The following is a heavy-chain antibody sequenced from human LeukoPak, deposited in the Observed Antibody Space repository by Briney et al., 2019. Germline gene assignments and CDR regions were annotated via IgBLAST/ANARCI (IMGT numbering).Heavy chain of an antibody. J-gene: IGHJ4*02. D-gene: IGHD6-13*01. V-gene: IGHV1-2*02. Sequence: ASVKVSCKASGYTFTGYYMHWVRQAPGQGLEWMGWINPNSGGTSYAQKFQGRVTMTRDTSIRIAYMELSRLRSDDTVVYYCARPKTQQLSSLNYWGQGTLVTVSS. CDR1: GYTFTGYY. CDR2: INPNSGGT. CDR3: ARPKTQQLSSLNY.